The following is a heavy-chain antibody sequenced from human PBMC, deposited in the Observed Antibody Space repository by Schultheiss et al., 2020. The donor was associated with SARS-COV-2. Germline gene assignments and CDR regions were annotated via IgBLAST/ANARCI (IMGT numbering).Heavy chain of an antibody. V-gene: IGHV3-11*06. CDR1: GFTFSDYY. Sequence: GGSLRLSCAASGFTFSDYYMSWIRQAPGKGLEWVSSISSSSSYIYYADSVKGRFTISRDNAKNSLYLQMNSLRAEDTAVYYCASHGAYYYDSSGPVDYWGQGTLVTVSS. J-gene: IGHJ4*02. CDR2: ISSSSSYI. D-gene: IGHD3-22*01. CDR3: ASHGAYYYDSSGPVDY.